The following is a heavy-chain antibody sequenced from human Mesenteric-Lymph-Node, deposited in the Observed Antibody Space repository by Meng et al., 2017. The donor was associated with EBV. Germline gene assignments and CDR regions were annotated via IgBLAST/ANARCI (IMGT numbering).Heavy chain of an antibody. J-gene: IGHJ4*02. CDR1: GDSVSTYA. CDR2: IIPLFGPP. D-gene: IGHD5-24*01. Sequence: VQLVQAGTEVKKTGSSVKVSCKTSGDSVSTYAITWVRQAHGQGPEWMGGIIPLFGPPNYAQKFQGRVTIIADESTNTAYMELSSLRSEDTAVYYRARDRDAYNYYFDYWGQGTLVTVSS. CDR3: ARDRDAYNYYFDY. V-gene: IGHV1-69*01.